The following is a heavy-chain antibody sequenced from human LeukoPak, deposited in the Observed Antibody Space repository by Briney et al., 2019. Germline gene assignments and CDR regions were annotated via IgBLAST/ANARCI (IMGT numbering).Heavy chain of an antibody. Sequence: GGSLRLSCAASGFTFSDYYMSWIRQAPGKGLEWVSYISSSGSAIYYADSVKGRFTISRDNAKNSLYLQMNSLRAEDTAVYYCARNSGADYYYDSSGYYYFWGQGTMVTVSS. CDR1: GFTFSDYY. V-gene: IGHV3-11*04. J-gene: IGHJ3*01. CDR3: ARNSGADYYYDSSGYYYF. CDR2: ISSSGSAI. D-gene: IGHD3-22*01.